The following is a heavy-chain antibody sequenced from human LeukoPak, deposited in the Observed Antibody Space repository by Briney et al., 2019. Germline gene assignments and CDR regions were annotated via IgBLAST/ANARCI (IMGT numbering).Heavy chain of an antibody. V-gene: IGHV3-48*01. CDR3: ATGPNTSPFDY. J-gene: IGHJ4*02. D-gene: IGHD2-2*01. Sequence: GGSLRLSCAASGFTISTSSMNWVRQAPGKGLEWISYISSGSGTIYYADSVRGRFTISKDTAKNSLSLQMTSLRAEDTAVYYCATGPNTSPFDYWGQGTLVTVSS. CDR1: GFTISTSS. CDR2: ISSGSGTI.